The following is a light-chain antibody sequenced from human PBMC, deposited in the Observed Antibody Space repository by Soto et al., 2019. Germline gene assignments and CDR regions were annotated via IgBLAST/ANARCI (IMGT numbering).Light chain of an antibody. Sequence: QSVLTQPPSVSAAPGQKVTISCSGSSSNIGGNSVSWYQQLPGATPKLLIYDDNKRPSGIPDRFSGSKSGTSATLGITGFQTGDEADYYCGSWDSSLSAYVFGTGTKV. CDR2: DDN. J-gene: IGLJ1*01. CDR3: GSWDSSLSAYV. V-gene: IGLV1-51*01. CDR1: SSNIGGNS.